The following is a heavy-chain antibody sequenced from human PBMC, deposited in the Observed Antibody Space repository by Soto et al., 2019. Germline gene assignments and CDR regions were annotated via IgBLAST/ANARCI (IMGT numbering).Heavy chain of an antibody. J-gene: IGHJ6*02. V-gene: IGHV2-26*03. CDR1: GFSLSNGRMG. Sequence: SGPTLVNPTETLTLTCTISGFSLSNGRMGVSWIRQPPGRALEWLAHFFSDAERSYSTSMQSRLTMSQDTSGTQVVLTMNNMDPQHTGTCFSARMNADSGAHYYAMDVWGPGTPVTVSS. CDR2: FFSDAER. D-gene: IGHD4-17*01. CDR3: ARMNADSGAHYYAMDV.